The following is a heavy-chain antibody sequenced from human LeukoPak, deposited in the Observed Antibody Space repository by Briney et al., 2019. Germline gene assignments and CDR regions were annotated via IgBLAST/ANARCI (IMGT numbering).Heavy chain of an antibody. Sequence: GVSLRLSCAASGFSVSSNFMSWVRQAPGRGLEGVSVNYSDCSTYYADSVKGRFTISRDNSKNTLYIQMNSLRAEDTGVYYCARERPGRSSWYDVFDIWGQGKMVTVSS. D-gene: IGHD6-13*01. CDR1: GFSVSSNF. J-gene: IGHJ3*02. CDR2: NYSDCST. CDR3: ARERPGRSSWYDVFDI. V-gene: IGHV3-53*01.